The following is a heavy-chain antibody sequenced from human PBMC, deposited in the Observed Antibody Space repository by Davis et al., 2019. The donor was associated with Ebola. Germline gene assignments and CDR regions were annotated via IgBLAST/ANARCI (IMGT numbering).Heavy chain of an antibody. V-gene: IGHV4-30-4*01. D-gene: IGHD4-11*01. CDR2: IYYSGST. CDR1: GGSISSGDYY. J-gene: IGHJ3*02. Sequence: MPSETLSLTCTVSGGSISSGDYYWSWIRQPPGKGLEWIGYIYYSGSTYYNPSLKSRVTISVDTSKNQFSLKLSSVTAADTAVYYCARGARFRYSNYGAFDIWGQGTMVTVSS. CDR3: ARGARFRYSNYGAFDI.